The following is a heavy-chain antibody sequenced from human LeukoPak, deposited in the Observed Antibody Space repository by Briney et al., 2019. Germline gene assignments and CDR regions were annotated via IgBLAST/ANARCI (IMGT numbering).Heavy chain of an antibody. CDR1: EYTFTSYY. J-gene: IGHJ5*02. CDR3: ARTPKEYSSSFSWFDP. CDR2: IYPGDSDSDT. D-gene: IGHD6-6*01. Sequence: GESLKISCKGSEYTFTSYYIGWVRQMPGKGLEWMGIIYPGDSDSDTRYSPSFQGQVTISADTSISTAYLQWSSLKASDTAMYYCARTPKEYSSSFSWFDPWGQGTLVTVSS. V-gene: IGHV5-51*01.